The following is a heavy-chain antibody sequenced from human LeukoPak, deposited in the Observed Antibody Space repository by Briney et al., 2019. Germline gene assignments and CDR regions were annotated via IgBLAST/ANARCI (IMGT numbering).Heavy chain of an antibody. J-gene: IGHJ6*03. Sequence: GGSLRLSCAASGFTVSNNYMSWVRQAPGKGLEGGSVIYGGGSTSYADSVKGRFTISKENSKNTLYLQMNSRRVDATGVYYCARDRSDGNYYMVVWGKGTTVIVSS. CDR3: ARDRSDGNYYMVV. CDR1: GFTVSNNY. D-gene: IGHD5-24*01. V-gene: IGHV3-53*01. CDR2: IYGGGST.